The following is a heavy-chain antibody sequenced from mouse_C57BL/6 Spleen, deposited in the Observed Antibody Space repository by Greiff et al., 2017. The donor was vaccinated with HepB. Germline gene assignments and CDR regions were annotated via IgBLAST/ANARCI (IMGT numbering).Heavy chain of an antibody. V-gene: IGHV1-55*01. CDR3: AREGLRYFDV. CDR1: GYTFTSYW. Sequence: QVQLQQPGAELVKPGASVKMSCKASGYTFTSYWITWVKQRPGQGLEWIGDIYPGSGSTNYNEKFKSKATLTVDTSSSTAYLQLSSLTSEDSAVYYCAREGLRYFDVWGTGTTVTVSS. J-gene: IGHJ1*03. D-gene: IGHD2-4*01. CDR2: IYPGSGST.